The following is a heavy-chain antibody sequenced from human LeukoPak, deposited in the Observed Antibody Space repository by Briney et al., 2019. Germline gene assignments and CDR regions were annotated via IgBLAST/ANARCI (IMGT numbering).Heavy chain of an antibody. CDR2: INHSGST. D-gene: IGHD6-19*01. V-gene: IGHV4-34*01. CDR1: GGSFSGYY. Sequence: ASETLSLTCAVYGGSFSGYYWSWIRQPPGKGLEWIGEINHSGSTNYNPSLKSRVTISVDTSKNQFSLKLSSVTAADTAVYYCAREQWLAKDYWGQGTLVTVSS. J-gene: IGHJ4*02. CDR3: AREQWLAKDY.